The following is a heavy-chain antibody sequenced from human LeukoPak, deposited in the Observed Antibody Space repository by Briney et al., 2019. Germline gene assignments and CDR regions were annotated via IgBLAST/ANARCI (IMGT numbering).Heavy chain of an antibody. CDR3: PVMNTLMINLGMHV. D-gene: IGHD3-16*01. CDR2: ISGDGGST. J-gene: IGHJ6*02. CDR1: GCTLDGYP. V-gene: IGHV3-43*02. Sequence: PGGSLRLSCAASGCTLDGYPMHWVRQAPGKGLEWVSLISGDGGSTYYADSVKGRFTISRDNSKHSLHLQMNSLRTEDSALYYCPVMNTLMINLGMHVWGQGTTVTVSS.